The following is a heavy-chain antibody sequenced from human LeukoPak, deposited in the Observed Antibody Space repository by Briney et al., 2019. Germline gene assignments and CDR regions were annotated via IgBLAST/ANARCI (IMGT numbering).Heavy chain of an antibody. CDR2: INEDGSST. J-gene: IGHJ4*02. Sequence: GGSLRLSYAASGYTFSSYWMHWVRQGPGKGLVWVSRINEDGSSTSYAESVRGRFTISRDNAKNTLYLQMNSLRAEDAAVYYCTRDTFGARDSWGQGTLVTVSS. D-gene: IGHD3-10*01. CDR3: TRDTFGARDS. V-gene: IGHV3-74*01. CDR1: GYTFSSYW.